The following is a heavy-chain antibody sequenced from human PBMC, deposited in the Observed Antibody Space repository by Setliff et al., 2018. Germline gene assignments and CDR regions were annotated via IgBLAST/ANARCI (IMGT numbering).Heavy chain of an antibody. V-gene: IGHV4-34*01. CDR1: GGSISSYY. CDR3: ARAPQYSNFWYALSWFDP. Sequence: PSETLSLTCTVSGGSISSYYWSWIRQPPGKGLEWIGKINHSGSTNYNPSLKSRVTISIDTSKNQFSLKLTSVTAADTAVYYCARAPQYSNFWYALSWFDPWGQGTLVTVSS. D-gene: IGHD3-3*01. CDR2: INHSGST. J-gene: IGHJ5*02.